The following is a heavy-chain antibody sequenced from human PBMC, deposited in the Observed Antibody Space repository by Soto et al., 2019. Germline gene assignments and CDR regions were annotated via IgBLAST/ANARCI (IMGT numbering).Heavy chain of an antibody. CDR2: IVPIYRTA. J-gene: IGHJ4*02. CDR3: ARDSGAKLSSS. V-gene: IGHV1-69*13. CDR1: GGTFGSCR. D-gene: IGHD6-13*01. Sequence: ASVKVSGKASGGTFGSCRINWVRQAPGQGLEWVGGIVPIYRTADYAQKFQGRVTITADESARTAYMELRSLKSQDTAVYYCARDSGAKLSSSWGQGTLVTVSS.